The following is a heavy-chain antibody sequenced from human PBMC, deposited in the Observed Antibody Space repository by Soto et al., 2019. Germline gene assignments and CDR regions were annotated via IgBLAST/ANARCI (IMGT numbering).Heavy chain of an antibody. CDR3: ARSIVVVPAVLFDP. J-gene: IGHJ5*02. V-gene: IGHV6-1*01. D-gene: IGHD2-2*01. Sequence: PSQTLSLTCAISGDSFSSNSAAWNWIRQSPSRGLEWLGRTYYRSKWYNDYAVSVKSRITINPDTSKNQFSLQLNSVTPEDTAVYYCARSIVVVPAVLFDPWGQGTLVTVSS. CDR2: TYYRSKWYN. CDR1: GDSFSSNSAA.